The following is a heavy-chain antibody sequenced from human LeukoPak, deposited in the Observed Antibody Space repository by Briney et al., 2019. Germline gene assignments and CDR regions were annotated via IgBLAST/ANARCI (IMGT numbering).Heavy chain of an antibody. CDR3: ASGPPFLKYFEY. J-gene: IGHJ4*02. CDR1: GFTFSTYV. CDR2: ISVGAEYI. V-gene: IGHV3-23*01. D-gene: IGHD3-3*01. Sequence: GGSLRPSCAASGFTFSTYVMNWFRQAPGKGLEWVSTISVGAEYIFYADSVKGRFTISRDDSNNALYLQMHSLRAEDTALYYCASGPPFLKYFEYWGQGTLVTVSS.